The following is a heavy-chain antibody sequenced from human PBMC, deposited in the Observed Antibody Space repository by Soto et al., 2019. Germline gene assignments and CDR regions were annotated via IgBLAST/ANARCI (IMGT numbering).Heavy chain of an antibody. CDR1: GGTFSSNT. V-gene: IGHV1-69*06. CDR2: IIPLFGTA. J-gene: IGHJ4*02. Sequence: QVQLVQSGAEVKKPGSSVKISCKASGGTFSSNTINWVRQAAGQGLEWMGGIIPLFGTANYAEKFQGRVTITADKSTNTEYMELNSLRSEYTADYFCASKAACGGDCYALDSWGQGTLVTVSS. CDR3: ASKAACGGDCYALDS. D-gene: IGHD2-21*02.